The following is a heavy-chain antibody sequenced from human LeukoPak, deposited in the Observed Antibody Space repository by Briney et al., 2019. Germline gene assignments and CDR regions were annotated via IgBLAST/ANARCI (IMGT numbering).Heavy chain of an antibody. V-gene: IGHV4-59*11. CDR3: AREVVAAEFDY. CDR2: IYYSGST. J-gene: IGHJ4*02. D-gene: IGHD2-15*01. Sequence: TSETLSLTCTVSGGSISSHYWSWIRQPPGKGLEWIGYIYYSGSTNYNPSLKSRVTISVDTSKNQFSLKLSSVTAADTAVYYCAREVVAAEFDYWGQGTLVTVSS. CDR1: GGSISSHY.